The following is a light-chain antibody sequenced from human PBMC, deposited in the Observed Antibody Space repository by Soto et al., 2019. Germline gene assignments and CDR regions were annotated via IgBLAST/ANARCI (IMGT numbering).Light chain of an antibody. J-gene: IGKJ4*01. V-gene: IGKV2-28*01. CDR1: QSLLHSNGHTC. CDR3: MQALQTPS. CDR2: LVS. Sequence: DIVMTQSPLSLPVTPGEPASISCRSSQSLLHSNGHTCLDWYLQKPGQSPQLLVYLVSNRASGVPDRFSGSGSGTDFTLKISRVEAEDVGVYYCMQALQTPSFGGGTKVEIK.